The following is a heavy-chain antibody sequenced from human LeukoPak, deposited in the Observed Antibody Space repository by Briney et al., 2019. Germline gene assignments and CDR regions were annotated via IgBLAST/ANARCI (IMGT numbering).Heavy chain of an antibody. V-gene: IGHV3-33*01. D-gene: IGHD5-24*01. J-gene: IGHJ4*02. Sequence: GGSLRLSCAASGFTFSSYGMHWVRQAPGKGLEWVAVIWYDGSNKYYADSVKGRFTISRDNSKNTLYLQMNSLRAEDTAVYYCARGNSIDGRLREYYFDYWGQGTLVTVSS. CDR3: ARGNSIDGRLREYYFDY. CDR1: GFTFSSYG. CDR2: IWYDGSNK.